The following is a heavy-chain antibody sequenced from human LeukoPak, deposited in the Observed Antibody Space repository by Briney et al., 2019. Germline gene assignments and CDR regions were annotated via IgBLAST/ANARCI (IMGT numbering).Heavy chain of an antibody. D-gene: IGHD2-15*01. V-gene: IGHV3-7*01. Sequence: GGSLRLSCAASGFTFSSYWMSWVRQAPGKGLEWVATIKEDGSEKYYVDSLKGRFTISRDNAKNSLYLQMNSLRADDTAVYYCASYSAGRGQGTLVTVSS. CDR2: IKEDGSEK. J-gene: IGHJ4*02. CDR3: ASYSAG. CDR1: GFTFSSYW.